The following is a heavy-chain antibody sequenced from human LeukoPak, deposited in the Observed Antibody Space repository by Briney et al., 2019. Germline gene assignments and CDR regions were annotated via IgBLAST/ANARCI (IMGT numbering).Heavy chain of an antibody. Sequence: ASVKVSCKASGYTFTGYYMHWVRQAPGQGLEWMGWINPNSGGTNYAQKFQGRVTMTRDTSISTAYMELSRLRSDDTAVYYCARVAVILTDSSDYWGQGTLVTVFS. V-gene: IGHV1-2*02. J-gene: IGHJ4*02. D-gene: IGHD3-10*01. CDR3: ARVAVILTDSSDY. CDR1: GYTFTGYY. CDR2: INPNSGGT.